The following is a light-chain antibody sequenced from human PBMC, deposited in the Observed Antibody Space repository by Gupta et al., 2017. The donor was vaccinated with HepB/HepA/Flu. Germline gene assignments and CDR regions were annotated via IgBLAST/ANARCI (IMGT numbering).Light chain of an antibody. V-gene: IGKV3-15*01. CDR3: QQYNDWPRT. CDR1: QTVSRN. Sequence: ETVMTQSPATLSVSPGESATLSCRASQTVSRNLAWYQHKSGQAPVLLIYGASTRVTGVPDRFSGSGSQTEFTLTISSLQSEDLAIYYCQQYNDWPRTFGQGTRVEIE. J-gene: IGKJ1*01. CDR2: GAS.